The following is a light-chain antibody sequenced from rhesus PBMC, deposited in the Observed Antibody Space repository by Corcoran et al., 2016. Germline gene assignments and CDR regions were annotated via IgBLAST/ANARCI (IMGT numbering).Light chain of an antibody. Sequence: EIVMTQSPATLSLSPGERVTLSCRASQSVSSSVAWYQQKPRQAPRHLIFGASGRASGIPEGFSGIGSGTDFTLIFSSREPEDVGLYYCHQYNTWHHTFGGGTKVELK. CDR2: GAS. V-gene: IGKV3S9*01. CDR3: HQYNTWHHT. CDR1: QSVSSS. J-gene: IGKJ4*01.